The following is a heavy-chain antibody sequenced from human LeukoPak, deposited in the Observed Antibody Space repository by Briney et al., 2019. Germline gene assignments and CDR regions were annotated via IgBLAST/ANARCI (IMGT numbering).Heavy chain of an antibody. Sequence: GGSLRLSCAASGCTFSSYWMSWVRQAPGKGLEWVANIKQDGSEKYYVDSVKGRFTISRDNAKNSLYLQMNSLRAEDTAVYYCARGGFEYWGQGTLVTVSS. J-gene: IGHJ4*02. CDR2: IKQDGSEK. CDR3: ARGGFEY. CDR1: GCTFSSYW. V-gene: IGHV3-7*01.